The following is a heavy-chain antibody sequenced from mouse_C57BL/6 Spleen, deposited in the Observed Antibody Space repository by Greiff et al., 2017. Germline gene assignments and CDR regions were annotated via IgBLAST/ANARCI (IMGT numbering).Heavy chain of an antibody. CDR1: GFSLTSYG. V-gene: IGHV2-6-1*01. J-gene: IGHJ2*01. Sequence: VKLVESGPGLVAPSQSLSITCTVSGFSLTSYGVHWVRQPPGTGLEWLVVIWSDGSTTYNSALKSRPTIITDNSKSHIFLKMISLQTDDTAMYXCARHGFAYWGQGTTLTVSA. CDR2: IWSDGST. CDR3: ARHGFAY.